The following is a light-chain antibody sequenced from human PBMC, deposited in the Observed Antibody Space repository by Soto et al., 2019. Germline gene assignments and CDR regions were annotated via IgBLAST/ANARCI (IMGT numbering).Light chain of an antibody. V-gene: IGKV3-15*01. Sequence: EIAMTQSPATLSVSPGQRATLSCRASQSVNSNLAWYQQKPGHAPSLLMYNVSTRATGFPARFSGSGSGTEFTLTISSLQSEDSAIYYCQQYNTLNTFGQGTKVDIK. CDR3: QQYNTLNT. CDR2: NVS. J-gene: IGKJ2*01. CDR1: QSVNSN.